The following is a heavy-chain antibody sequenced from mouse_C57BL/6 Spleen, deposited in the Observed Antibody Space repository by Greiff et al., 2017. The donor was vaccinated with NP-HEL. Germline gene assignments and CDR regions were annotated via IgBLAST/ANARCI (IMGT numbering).Heavy chain of an antibody. Sequence: QVQLQQSGAELARPGASVKLSCKASGYTFTSYGISWVKQRTGQGLAWIGEIYPRSGNTYYNEKFKGKATLTADKSASTAYMELRSLTSEDAAVYFCAPAYYSNSGGYWGQGTTLTVSS. D-gene: IGHD2-5*01. CDR2: IYPRSGNT. CDR1: GYTFTSYG. CDR3: APAYYSNSGGY. V-gene: IGHV1-81*01. J-gene: IGHJ2*01.